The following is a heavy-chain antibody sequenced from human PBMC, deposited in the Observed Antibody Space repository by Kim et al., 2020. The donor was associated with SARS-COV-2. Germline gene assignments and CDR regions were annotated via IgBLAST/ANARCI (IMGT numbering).Heavy chain of an antibody. CDR2: IYYSGST. CDR1: GGSISSSSYY. CDR3: ARGYCSSTSCYFQH. V-gene: IGHV4-39*01. J-gene: IGHJ1*01. Sequence: SETLSLTCTVSGGSISSSSYYWGWIRQPPGKGLEWIGSIYYSGSTYYNPSLKSRVTISVDTSKNQFSLKLSSVTAADTAVYYCARGYCSSTSCYFQHWGQGTLVTVSS. D-gene: IGHD2-2*01.